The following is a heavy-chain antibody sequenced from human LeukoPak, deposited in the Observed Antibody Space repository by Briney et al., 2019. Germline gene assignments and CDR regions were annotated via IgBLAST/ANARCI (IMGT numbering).Heavy chain of an antibody. Sequence: GESLKISCKGSGYSFTSYWIGWVRQAPGQGLEWMGWISAYNGNTNYAQKLQGRVTMTTDTSTSTAYMELRSLRSDDTAVYYCARSYQKYYDFWSGYYDYWGQGTLVTVSS. CDR2: ISAYNGNT. D-gene: IGHD3-3*01. J-gene: IGHJ4*02. CDR1: GYSFTSYW. CDR3: ARSYQKYYDFWSGYYDY. V-gene: IGHV1-18*04.